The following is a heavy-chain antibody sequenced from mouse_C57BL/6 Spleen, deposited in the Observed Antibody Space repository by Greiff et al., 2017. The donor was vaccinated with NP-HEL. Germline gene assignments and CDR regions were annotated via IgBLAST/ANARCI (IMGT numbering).Heavy chain of an antibody. J-gene: IGHJ3*01. CDR1: GYTFTSYW. CDR2: IHPNSGST. V-gene: IGHV1-64*01. Sequence: VQLQQPGAELVKPGASVKLSCKASGYTFTSYWMHWVKQRPGQGLEWIGMIHPNSGSTNYNEKFKSKATLTVDKSSSTAYMQLSSLTSEDSAVYYCARTGPFEGVAYWGQGTLVTVSA. CDR3: ARTGPFEGVAY.